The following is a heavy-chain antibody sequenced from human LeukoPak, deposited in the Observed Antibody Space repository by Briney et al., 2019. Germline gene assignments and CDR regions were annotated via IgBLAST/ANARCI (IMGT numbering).Heavy chain of an antibody. CDR1: GGSFSGYY. J-gene: IGHJ6*03. D-gene: IGHD5-12*01. CDR2: INHSGST. CDR3: ARVRLVATITYYYYYMDV. V-gene: IGHV4-34*01. Sequence: PSETLSLTCAVYGGSFSGYYWSWIRQPPGKGLEWIGEINHSGSTNYNPSLKSRVTISVDTSKNQFSLKLSSVTAADTAVYYCARVRLVATITYYYYYMDVWGKGTTVTISS.